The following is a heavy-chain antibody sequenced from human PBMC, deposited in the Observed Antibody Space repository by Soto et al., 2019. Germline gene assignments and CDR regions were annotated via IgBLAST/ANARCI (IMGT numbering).Heavy chain of an antibody. J-gene: IGHJ6*02. CDR3: ARDRDILTGPNYYYYGMDV. Sequence: GASVKVSCKASGYTFTSYYMHWVRQAPGQGLEWMGIINPSGGSTSYAQKFQGRVTMTRDTSTSTVYMELSSLRSEDTAVYYCARDRDILTGPNYYYYGMDVWGQGTTVTVSS. D-gene: IGHD3-9*01. CDR2: INPSGGST. V-gene: IGHV1-46*01. CDR1: GYTFTSYY.